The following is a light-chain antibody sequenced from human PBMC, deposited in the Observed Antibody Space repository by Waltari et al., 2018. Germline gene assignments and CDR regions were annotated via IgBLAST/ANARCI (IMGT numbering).Light chain of an antibody. J-gene: IGKJ4*01. CDR2: WAS. V-gene: IGKV4-1*01. CDR3: QQYYATPLT. Sequence: DIVMTQSPDSLAVSLGERATINCKSSQSVLHTNNRNYLAWYQQRPGQSPNLLFSWASDRESGVPDRFSGSGSGTDFTLTITSLQAEDVATYYCQQYYATPLTFGGGTKVVIK. CDR1: QSVLHTNNRNY.